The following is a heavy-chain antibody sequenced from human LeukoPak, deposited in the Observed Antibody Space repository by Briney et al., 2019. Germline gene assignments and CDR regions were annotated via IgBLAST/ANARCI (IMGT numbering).Heavy chain of an antibody. D-gene: IGHD3-22*01. CDR2: IRYDGSNK. CDR3: AKDLTYYYDSSGFGY. Sequence: GGSLRLSCAASGSTFSSYGMHWVRQAPGKGLEWVAFIRYDGSNKYYADSVKGRFTISRDNSKNTLYLQMNSLRAEDTAVYYCAKDLTYYYDSSGFGYWGQGTLVTVSS. V-gene: IGHV3-30*02. J-gene: IGHJ4*02. CDR1: GSTFSSYG.